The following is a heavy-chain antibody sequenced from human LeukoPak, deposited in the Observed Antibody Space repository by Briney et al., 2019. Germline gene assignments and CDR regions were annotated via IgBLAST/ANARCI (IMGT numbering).Heavy chain of an antibody. V-gene: IGHV3-7*01. J-gene: IGHJ4*02. CDR1: GFTFSIYW. Sequence: GGSLRLSWAASGFTFSIYWMSWVRQAPGKGLEWVANIDQDGREKSFVDSVKGRFSISRDNAKNTLHLQMNSLRVEDTAVYYCARGRYLDWLPYFFDYWGQGTLVTVSS. CDR3: ARGRYLDWLPYFFDY. CDR2: IDQDGREK. D-gene: IGHD3-9*01.